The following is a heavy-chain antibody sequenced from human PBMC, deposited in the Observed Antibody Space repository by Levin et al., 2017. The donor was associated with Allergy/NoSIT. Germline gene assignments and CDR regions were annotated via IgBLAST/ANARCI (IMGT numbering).Heavy chain of an antibody. CDR3: AKDLHWALDV. J-gene: IGHJ6*02. CDR1: GFAFSTYA. Sequence: GESLKISCAASGFAFSTYAMSWVRQAPGKGLEWVSALSGSGGSTYYADSVKGRFTISRDNSKNTLYLQMNSLRAEDTAVYYCAKDLHWALDVWGQGTTVTVSS. V-gene: IGHV3-23*01. D-gene: IGHD7-27*01. CDR2: LSGSGGST.